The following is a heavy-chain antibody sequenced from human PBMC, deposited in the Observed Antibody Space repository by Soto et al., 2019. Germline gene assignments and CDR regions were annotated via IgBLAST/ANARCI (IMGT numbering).Heavy chain of an antibody. D-gene: IGHD3-22*01. V-gene: IGHV3-21*01. CDR2: ISSSSSYI. Sequence: GGSLRLSCAASGFTFSSYSMNWVRQAPGKGLEWVSSISSSSSYIYYADSVKGRFTISRDNAKNSLYLQMNSLRAEDTAVYYCARDLAYSDSSGYSATWGQGTLVTVSS. CDR1: GFTFSSYS. CDR3: ARDLAYSDSSGYSAT. J-gene: IGHJ5*02.